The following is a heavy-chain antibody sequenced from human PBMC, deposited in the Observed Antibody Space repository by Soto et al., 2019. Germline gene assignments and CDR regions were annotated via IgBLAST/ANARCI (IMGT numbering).Heavy chain of an antibody. CDR1: GGSISSGDYY. Sequence: PSEILSLTCTVSGGSISSGDYYWSWIRQPPGKGLEWIGYIYYSGSTYYNPSLKSRVTISVDTSKNQFSLKLSSVTAADTAVYYCARGQSPWGSGCWFDPWGQGTLVTVSS. CDR3: ARGQSPWGSGCWFDP. CDR2: IYYSGST. V-gene: IGHV4-30-4*01. J-gene: IGHJ5*02. D-gene: IGHD3-16*01.